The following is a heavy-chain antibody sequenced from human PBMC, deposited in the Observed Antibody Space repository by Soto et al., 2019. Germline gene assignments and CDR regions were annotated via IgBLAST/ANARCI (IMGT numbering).Heavy chain of an antibody. Sequence: ASVKVSCKASGGFNNYAVSWVRQATGHGLEWMGWMNPNSGNTGYAQELRGRVTMTRNTSNTTAYMELTSLTSDDTGVYYCAGGNFRYWGQGTLVTVSS. CDR1: GGFNNYA. CDR3: AGGNFRY. J-gene: IGHJ4*02. CDR2: MNPNSGNT. V-gene: IGHV1-8*02.